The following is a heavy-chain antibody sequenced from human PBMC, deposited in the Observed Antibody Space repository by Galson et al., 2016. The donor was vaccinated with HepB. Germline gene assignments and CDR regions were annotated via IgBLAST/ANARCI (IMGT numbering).Heavy chain of an antibody. J-gene: IGHJ4*02. D-gene: IGHD2-2*01. V-gene: IGHV2-70*11. CDR1: GFSLSTGGMG. Sequence: PALVKPTQTLTLTCTFSGFSLSTGGMGLSWIRQPPGKALEWLARLDWADGKYYSTSLKTRLTISKDTSKNQVVLRMTNMDPVDTATYYCARIQTAYCSSTSCYALDFWGQGTLVTVSS. CDR2: LDWADGK. CDR3: ARIQTAYCSSTSCYALDF.